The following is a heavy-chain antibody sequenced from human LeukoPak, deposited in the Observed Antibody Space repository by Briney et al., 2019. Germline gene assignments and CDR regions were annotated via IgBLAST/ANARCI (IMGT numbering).Heavy chain of an antibody. CDR2: INPNSGGT. J-gene: IGHJ3*02. V-gene: IGHV1-2*02. CDR1: GYTFTGYY. D-gene: IGHD2-15*01. Sequence: ASVKVSCKASGYTFTGYYMHWVRQAPGQGLEWMGWINPNSGGTNYAQKFQGRVTMTRDTSISTAYMELSRLRSDDTAVYYCARYSATIEYDAFDIWGQGTMVTVSS. CDR3: ARYSATIEYDAFDI.